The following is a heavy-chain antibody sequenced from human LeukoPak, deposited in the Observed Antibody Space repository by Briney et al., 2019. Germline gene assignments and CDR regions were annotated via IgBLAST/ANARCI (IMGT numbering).Heavy chain of an antibody. J-gene: IGHJ3*02. CDR1: GGTFSSYA. V-gene: IGHV1-69*13. CDR3: ATWADYYGSGSYRGFAFDI. D-gene: IGHD3-10*01. Sequence: SVKVSCKASGGTFSSYAISWVRQAPGQGLEWMGGIIPIFGTANYAQKFQGRVTITADESTSTAYMELSSLRSEDTAVYYCATWADYYGSGSYRGFAFDIWGQGTMVTVSS. CDR2: IIPIFGTA.